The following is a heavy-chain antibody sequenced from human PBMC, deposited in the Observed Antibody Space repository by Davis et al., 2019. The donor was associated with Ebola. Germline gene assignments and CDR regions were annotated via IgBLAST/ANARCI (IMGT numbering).Heavy chain of an antibody. J-gene: IGHJ6*02. CDR1: GGSFSGYY. CDR3: ARGGLDFGVVIPSYYYYGMDV. Sequence: SETLSLTCAVYGGSFSGYYWGWIRQPPGKGLEWIGSIYYSGSTYYNPSLKSRVTISVDTSKNQFSLKLSSVTAADTAVYYCARGGLDFGVVIPSYYYYGMDVWGQGTTVTVSS. V-gene: IGHV4-34*01. D-gene: IGHD3-3*01. CDR2: IYYSGST.